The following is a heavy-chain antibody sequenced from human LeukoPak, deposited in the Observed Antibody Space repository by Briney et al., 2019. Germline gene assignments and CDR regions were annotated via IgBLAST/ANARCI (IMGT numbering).Heavy chain of an antibody. Sequence: SETLSLTCTVSGDSISNYYWSWIRQPAGKGLEWIGRIYTSGSTNYNPSLKSRVTMSVDTSKNQFSLKLSSVTAADTAVYYCARGSVGGGLESRRWSTEFDYWGQGTLVTVSS. CDR2: IYTSGST. CDR1: GDSISNYY. CDR3: ARGSVGGGLESRRWSTEFDY. J-gene: IGHJ4*02. V-gene: IGHV4-4*07. D-gene: IGHD4-23*01.